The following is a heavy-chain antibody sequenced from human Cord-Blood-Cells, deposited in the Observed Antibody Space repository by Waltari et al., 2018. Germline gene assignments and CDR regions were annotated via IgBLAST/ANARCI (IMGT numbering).Heavy chain of an antibody. CDR2: IYYSGST. J-gene: IGHJ4*02. CDR1: GGSISSYY. Sequence: QVSLQESGPGLVKPSETLSLTCTVSGGSISSYYWSWIRQPPGKGLEWIGYIYYSGSTNYNPSLKSRVTISVDTSKNQFSLKLSSVTAADTAVYYCARVTQGWSWGWGYFDYWGQGTLVTVSS. CDR3: ARVTQGWSWGWGYFDY. V-gene: IGHV4-59*01. D-gene: IGHD7-27*01.